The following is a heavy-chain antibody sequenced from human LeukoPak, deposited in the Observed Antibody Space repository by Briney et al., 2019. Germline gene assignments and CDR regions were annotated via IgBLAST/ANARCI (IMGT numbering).Heavy chain of an antibody. D-gene: IGHD5-24*01. CDR2: INHSGST. CDR3: ASRKKWLQSFDY. CDR1: GFSFSGYY. V-gene: IGHV4-34*01. J-gene: IGHJ4*02. Sequence: SETLSLTCAVYGFSFSGYYWRWVRQPPGKGLEWIGEINHSGSTNYNPSLKSRVTISVDTSKNQFSLKLSSVTAADTAVYYCASRKKWLQSFDYWGQGTLVTVSS.